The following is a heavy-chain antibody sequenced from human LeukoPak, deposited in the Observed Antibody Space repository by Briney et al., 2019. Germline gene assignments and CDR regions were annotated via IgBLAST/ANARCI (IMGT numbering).Heavy chain of an antibody. Sequence: GGSLRLSCAASGFTFGDYGMSWVRKAPGKGLEWVSAITWSGGSTGYADSVKGRFTISRDNAKNSLYLQMNSLRAEDTALYYCAREGGATVYYFDYWGQGTLVTVSS. CDR3: AREGGATVYYFDY. D-gene: IGHD4-11*01. J-gene: IGHJ4*02. CDR1: GFTFGDYG. CDR2: ITWSGGST. V-gene: IGHV3-20*04.